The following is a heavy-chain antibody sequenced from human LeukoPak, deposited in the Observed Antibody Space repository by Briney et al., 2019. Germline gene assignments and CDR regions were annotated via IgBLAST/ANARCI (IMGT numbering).Heavy chain of an antibody. CDR1: GYSFTNYW. CDR3: ARVLGLAVAGTIDY. CDR2: IFPGDSST. V-gene: IGHV5-51*01. Sequence: GESLKISCKGSGYSFTNYWIGWLRQMPGKGLEWMGIIFPGDSSTRYSPSFQGQVTISADKSISTAYLQWSSLKASDTAMYYCARVLGLAVAGTIDYWGQGTLVTVSS. D-gene: IGHD6-19*01. J-gene: IGHJ4*02.